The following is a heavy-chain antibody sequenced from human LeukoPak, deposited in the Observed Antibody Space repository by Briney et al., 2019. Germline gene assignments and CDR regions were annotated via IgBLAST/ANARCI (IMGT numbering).Heavy chain of an antibody. J-gene: IGHJ4*02. CDR1: GGSIASSTYY. V-gene: IGHV4-39*07. CDR2: IYYSGTT. Sequence: KSSETLSLTCNVSGGSIASSTYYWGWIRQPPGKGLEWIGTIYYSGTTYYTPSLKSRVTISVDTSKNHFSLKLTSVTAADTAVYYCARSGGDAYTGIFPLFDSWGQGALVSVSS. D-gene: IGHD3-16*01. CDR3: ARSGGDAYTGIFPLFDS.